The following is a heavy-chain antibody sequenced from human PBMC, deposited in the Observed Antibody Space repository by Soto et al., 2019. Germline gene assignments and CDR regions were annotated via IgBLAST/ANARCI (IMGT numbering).Heavy chain of an antibody. Sequence: QVQLQESGPGLVKPSQTLSLTCAISGDSVSSNSAAWNWIRLSPSRGLEWLARTYYRSRWYNDYAVSVRSRITVNPDTSKIQFSLQLTSVTTEDTAVYYCAGTTSHQWYYMDVWGKGTTVTVSS. V-gene: IGHV6-1*01. J-gene: IGHJ6*03. CDR3: AGTTSHQWYYMDV. D-gene: IGHD1-7*01. CDR1: GDSVSSNSAA. CDR2: TYYRSRWYN.